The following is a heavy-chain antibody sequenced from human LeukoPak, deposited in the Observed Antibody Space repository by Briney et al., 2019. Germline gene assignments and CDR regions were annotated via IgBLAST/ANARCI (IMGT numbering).Heavy chain of an antibody. CDR3: ARDYYDSSGYYLNWFDP. J-gene: IGHJ5*02. CDR1: GGTFGSYA. D-gene: IGHD3-22*01. CDR2: IIPIFGTA. V-gene: IGHV1-69*05. Sequence: SVKVSCKASGGTFGSYAISWVRQAPGQGLEWMGGIIPIFGTANYAQKFQGGVTITTDESTSTAYMELSSLRSEDTAVYYCARDYYDSSGYYLNWFDPWGQGTLVTVSS.